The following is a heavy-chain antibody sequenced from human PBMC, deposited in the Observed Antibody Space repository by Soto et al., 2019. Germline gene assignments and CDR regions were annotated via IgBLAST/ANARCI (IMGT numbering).Heavy chain of an antibody. CDR2: ISSSSSYI. J-gene: IGHJ3*02. V-gene: IGHV3-21*01. CDR3: ARDQGEPLYAFDS. D-gene: IGHD2-21*01. CDR1: GFTFSSYS. Sequence: SGGSLRLSCAASGFTFSSYSMNWVRQAPGKGLEWVSSISSSSSYIYYADSVKGRFTISRDNAKNSLYLQMNSLRAEDTAVYYCARDQGEPLYAFDSWGQGTMVTVSS.